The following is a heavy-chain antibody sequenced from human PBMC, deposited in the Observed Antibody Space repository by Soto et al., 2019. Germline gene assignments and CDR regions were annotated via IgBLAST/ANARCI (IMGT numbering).Heavy chain of an antibody. D-gene: IGHD1-1*01. CDR1: GGSISSYY. J-gene: IGHJ2*01. Sequence: QVQLQESGPGLVKPSETLSLTCTVSGGSISSYYWSWIRQPPGKGLEWIGYIYYSGSTNYNPSLKSRVTLSVDTSKNQFSLKLSSVTAADTAVYYCARTNWHYWYFDLWGRGTLVTVSS. CDR3: ARTNWHYWYFDL. V-gene: IGHV4-59*01. CDR2: IYYSGST.